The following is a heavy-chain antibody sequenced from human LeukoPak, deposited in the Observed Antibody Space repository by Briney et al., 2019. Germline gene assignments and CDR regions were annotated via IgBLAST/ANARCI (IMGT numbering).Heavy chain of an antibody. J-gene: IGHJ4*02. D-gene: IGHD3-9*01. V-gene: IGHV3-21*04. CDR2: ISSSSSYI. Sequence: GGSLGLSCAASGFTFSSYSMNWVRQAPGKGLEWVSSISSSSSYIYYADSVKGRFTISRDNSKNTLYLQMNSLRAEDTAVYYCAKRGVTGYKEGFDYWGQGTLVTVSS. CDR3: AKRGVTGYKEGFDY. CDR1: GFTFSSYS.